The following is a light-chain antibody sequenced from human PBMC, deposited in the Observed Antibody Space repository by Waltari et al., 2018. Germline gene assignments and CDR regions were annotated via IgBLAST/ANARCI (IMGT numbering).Light chain of an antibody. V-gene: IGLV2-11*01. Sequence: QSALTQPRSVSGSPGQSVTISCTGTSSDVGGYYFVSWYQQHPGKAPQLLIYDVSKRPSGVPEHFSGSKSGNTASLTISGLQAEDEADYFCCSYAGAYTLGVFGTGTKVTVL. CDR1: SSDVGGYYF. J-gene: IGLJ1*01. CDR2: DVS. CDR3: CSYAGAYTLGV.